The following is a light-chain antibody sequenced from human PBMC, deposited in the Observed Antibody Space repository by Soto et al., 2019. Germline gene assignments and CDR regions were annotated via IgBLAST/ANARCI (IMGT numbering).Light chain of an antibody. CDR1: QSISSW. Sequence: DIHMTQSPSTLSASVGDRVTITFRASQSISSWLAWYQQKPGKAPKLLIYDASSLESGVPSRFSGSGSGTEFTLTISSLQPDDFATYYCQQYNSYLWTFGQGTKVDIK. CDR2: DAS. V-gene: IGKV1-5*01. J-gene: IGKJ1*01. CDR3: QQYNSYLWT.